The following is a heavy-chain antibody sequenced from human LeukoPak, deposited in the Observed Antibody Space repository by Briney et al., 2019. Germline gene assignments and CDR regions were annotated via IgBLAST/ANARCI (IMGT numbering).Heavy chain of an antibody. V-gene: IGHV4-59*02. Sequence: PSETLSLTCTVSGASVSAYYWTWIRQPPGKRLEWLGYNHDSGSANYNPSLNSRLTMSLDASKNQFSLKLSSVSAADTAVYYCVQVRLAGLFDPWGQGTLVTVSS. CDR3: VQVRLAGLFDP. D-gene: IGHD3-3*02. CDR1: GASVSAYY. CDR2: NHDSGSA. J-gene: IGHJ5*02.